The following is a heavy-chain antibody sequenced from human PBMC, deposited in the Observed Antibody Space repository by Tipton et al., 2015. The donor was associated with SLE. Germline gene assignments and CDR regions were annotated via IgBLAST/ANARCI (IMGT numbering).Heavy chain of an antibody. Sequence: TLSLTCTVSGASVSGHDWCWLRQPPEKTLEWIGYISPGGTTGSSPSLKSRVNISVDTSKNQVSLKLTSVTAADKAGYYCARTNLQESLVDWFFVLWGRGTLVTVSS. CDR3: ARTNLQESLVDWFFVL. D-gene: IGHD5-24*01. CDR1: GASVSGHD. V-gene: IGHV4-59*02. CDR2: ISPGGTT. J-gene: IGHJ2*01.